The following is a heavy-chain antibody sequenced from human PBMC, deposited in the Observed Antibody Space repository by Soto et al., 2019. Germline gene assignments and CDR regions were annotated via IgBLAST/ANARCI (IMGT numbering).Heavy chain of an antibody. CDR1: GDSVSSNSAG. CDR3: ARGSWDDVSGHYYMDV. CDR2: TYYKSKWYY. J-gene: IGHJ6*03. Sequence: SQTLSRTCDICGDSVSSNSAGWNWNRQTPSRGLEWLGRTYYKSKWYYTYAASVKSRITVSPDTSKNQFSLQLTSVTPEDTAVYYCARGSWDDVSGHYYMDVWDKGTTVTVSS. D-gene: IGHD1-1*01. V-gene: IGHV6-1*01.